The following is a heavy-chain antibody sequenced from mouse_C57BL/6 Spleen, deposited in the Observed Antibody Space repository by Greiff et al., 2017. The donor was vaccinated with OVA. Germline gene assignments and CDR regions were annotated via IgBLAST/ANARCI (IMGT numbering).Heavy chain of an antibody. J-gene: IGHJ1*03. V-gene: IGHV5-4*01. CDR1: GFTFSSYA. CDR3: ARDHYGSRVWYVDV. CDR2: ISDGGSYT. Sequence: EVKLMESGGGLVKPGGSLKLSCAASGFTFSSYAMSWVRQTPEQRLGWVATISDGGSYTYYPDNVQGRFTISRDNAKNNLYLQMSQLKSEDTAMYDCARDHYGSRVWYVDVWGTGTTVTVSS. D-gene: IGHD1-1*01.